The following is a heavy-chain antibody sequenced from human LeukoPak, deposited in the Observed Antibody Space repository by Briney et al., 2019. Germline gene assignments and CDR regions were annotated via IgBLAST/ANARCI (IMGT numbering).Heavy chain of an antibody. CDR2: ISYDGSNK. V-gene: IGHV3-30*18. CDR1: GFTFSSYS. CDR3: AKPVGGGYYDSSGYYSPGDY. D-gene: IGHD3-22*01. Sequence: GGSLRLSCAASGFTFSSYSMNWVRQAPGKGLEWVAVISYDGSNKYYADSVKGRFTISRDNSKNTLYLQMNSLRAEDTAVYYCAKPVGGGYYDSSGYYSPGDYWGQGTLVTVSP. J-gene: IGHJ4*02.